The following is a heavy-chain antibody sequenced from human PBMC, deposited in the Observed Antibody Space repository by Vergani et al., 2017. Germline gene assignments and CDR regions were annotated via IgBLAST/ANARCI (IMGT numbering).Heavy chain of an antibody. CDR3: ARRKRTSTVTTPRGGYYYYMDV. J-gene: IGHJ6*03. CDR1: GGSFSGYY. Sequence: QVQLQQWGAGLLKPSETLSLTCAVYGGSFSGYYWGWIRQPPGKGLEWIGEINHSGSTNYNPSLKSRVTISVDTSKNQFSLKLSSVTAADTAVYYCARRKRTSTVTTPRGGYYYYMDVWGKGTTVTVSS. CDR2: INHSGST. V-gene: IGHV4-34*01. D-gene: IGHD4-17*01.